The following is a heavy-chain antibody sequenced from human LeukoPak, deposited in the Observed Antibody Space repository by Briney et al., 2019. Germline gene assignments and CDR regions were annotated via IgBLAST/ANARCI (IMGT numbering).Heavy chain of an antibody. CDR3: ARGPNYYDSSGLAFDI. CDR1: GYTFTGYY. D-gene: IGHD3-22*01. CDR2: INPNSGGT. V-gene: IGHV1-2*06. Sequence: ASVKVSCKASGYTFTGYYMHWVRQAPGQGREWMGRINPNSGGTNYAQKFQGRVTMTRDTSISTAYMELSRLRSDDTAVYYCARGPNYYDSSGLAFDIWGQGTMVTVSS. J-gene: IGHJ3*02.